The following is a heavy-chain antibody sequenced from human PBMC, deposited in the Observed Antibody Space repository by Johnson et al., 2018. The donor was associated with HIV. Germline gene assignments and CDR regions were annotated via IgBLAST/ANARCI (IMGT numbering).Heavy chain of an antibody. D-gene: IGHD2-2*01. Sequence: EVQVVESGGGVVQPGRSLRLSCAASGFTFSSYWMSWVRQAPGKGLEWVSAISGSGGSTYYADSVKGRFTISRDNSKNTLYLQMNSLRAGDTAVYYCAKNQHEQRVVPAARHDACDIWGQGTMVSVSS. CDR2: ISGSGGST. J-gene: IGHJ3*02. CDR3: AKNQHEQRVVPAARHDACDI. V-gene: IGHV3-23*04. CDR1: GFTFSSYW.